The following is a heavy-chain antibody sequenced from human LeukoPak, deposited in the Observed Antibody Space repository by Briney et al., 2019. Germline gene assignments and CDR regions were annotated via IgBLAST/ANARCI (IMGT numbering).Heavy chain of an antibody. CDR3: ARDFVDYCVP. CDR1: GFNFSSYS. CDR2: ISSSSSTL. V-gene: IGHV3-48*02. J-gene: IGHJ5*02. D-gene: IGHD5-12*01. Sequence: GGSLRLSCAASGFNFSSYSMNWVRQAPGKGLEWVSYISSSSSTLYYADSVKGRFTISRDNAKNSLYLQLNSLRDDDTAVYYCARDFVDYCVPWGQGTLVTVSS.